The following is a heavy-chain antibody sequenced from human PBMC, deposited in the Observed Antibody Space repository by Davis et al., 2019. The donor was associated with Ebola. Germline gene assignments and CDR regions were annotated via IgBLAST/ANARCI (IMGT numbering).Heavy chain of an antibody. CDR2: INPSGGST. J-gene: IGHJ4*02. CDR3: ARALRFSGSYYGY. CDR1: GYTFTSYY. D-gene: IGHD1-26*01. V-gene: IGHV1-46*01. Sequence: ASVKVSCKASGYTFTSYYMHWVRQAPGQGLEWMGIINPSGGSTSYAQKFQGRVALTTDTSASTAYMELRRLISDDTAVYFCARALRFSGSYYGYWGQGTLVTVSS.